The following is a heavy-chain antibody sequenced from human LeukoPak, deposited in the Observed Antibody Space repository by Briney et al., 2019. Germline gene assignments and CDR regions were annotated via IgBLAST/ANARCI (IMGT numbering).Heavy chain of an antibody. CDR2: INPNSGGT. Sequence: ASVKVSCKASGYTFTGYYIHWVRQAPGQGLQWMGWINPNSGGTNYAQKFQGRVTMTRDTSISTAYMELSRLRSDDTAVYYCARQGHCTETMCYGWFDPWGQGTLVTVSS. J-gene: IGHJ5*02. V-gene: IGHV1-2*02. CDR3: ARQGHCTETMCYGWFDP. D-gene: IGHD2-8*02. CDR1: GYTFTGYY.